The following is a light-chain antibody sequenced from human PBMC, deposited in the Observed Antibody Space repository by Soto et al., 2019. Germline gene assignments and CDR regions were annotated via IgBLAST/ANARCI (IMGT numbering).Light chain of an antibody. J-gene: IGKJ4*01. Sequence: EIVLTQSPGTLSLSPGEGATLSCRASQSVTGTNLAWYQQRPGQAPRLLIYDAVRRATGIPDRFSGSGSGTDFTLTISSLEPEDFAVYYCQQRSNWPLTFGGGTKVEIK. CDR1: QSVTGTN. CDR2: DAV. V-gene: IGKV3D-20*02. CDR3: QQRSNWPLT.